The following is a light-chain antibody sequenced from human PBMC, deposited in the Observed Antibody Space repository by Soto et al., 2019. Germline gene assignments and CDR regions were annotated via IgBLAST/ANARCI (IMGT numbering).Light chain of an antibody. J-gene: IGKJ4*01. CDR2: SAS. CDR3: QQYNNLPLT. Sequence: EIVMTQSPATLSVSPGERATLSCSASQTISSNLAWYQQKPGQAPRLLIYSASTRATGIPARFSGSGSGTEFTLTISSLQSGDFAVYYCQQYNNLPLTXGGGTKVDIK. CDR1: QTISSN. V-gene: IGKV3-15*01.